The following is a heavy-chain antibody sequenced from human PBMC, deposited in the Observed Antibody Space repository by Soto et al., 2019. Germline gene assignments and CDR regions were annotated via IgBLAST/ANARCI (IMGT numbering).Heavy chain of an antibody. J-gene: IGHJ3*02. CDR2: MSWSSGSI. D-gene: IGHD3-10*01. Sequence: GGSLRLSCAASGFTFDDYAMHWVRQAPGKGLEWVSGMSWSSGSIGYADSVKGRFAISRDNAKNSLYLQMNSLGVEDTALYYCAKDLFGSISAAFDIWGQGTVVTVSS. CDR1: GFTFDDYA. V-gene: IGHV3-9*01. CDR3: AKDLFGSISAAFDI.